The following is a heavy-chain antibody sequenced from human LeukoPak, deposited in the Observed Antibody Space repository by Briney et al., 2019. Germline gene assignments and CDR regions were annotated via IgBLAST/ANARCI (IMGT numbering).Heavy chain of an antibody. D-gene: IGHD7-27*01. V-gene: IGHV6-1*01. CDR2: IYYRSKWYN. J-gene: IGHJ5*02. CDR3: ARAPGVTGWFDP. Sequence: SQTLSLTCAISGDSVSSTTAGWSWIRQSPSRGLEWLGRIYYRSKWYNDYAVSVGSRISINPDTSKNQFSLQLNSVTPEDTAVYYCARAPGVTGWFDPWGQGTLVTVSS. CDR1: GDSVSSTTAG.